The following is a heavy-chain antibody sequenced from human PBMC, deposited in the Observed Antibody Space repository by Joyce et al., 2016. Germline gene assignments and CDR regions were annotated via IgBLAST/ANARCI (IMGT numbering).Heavy chain of an antibody. CDR2: ISRSSNTI. J-gene: IGHJ6*03. V-gene: IGHV3-48*01. CDR1: GFTFNTSS. Sequence: EVQLVESGGGLVQPGGSLRLSCAASGFTFNTSSMNWVRQAPGKGLEWVSYISRSSNTIYYVDSVKGRFTISRDNAKNSLYLQMNSLRAEDTAVYFCARATSYYFYYYMDVWGKGTTVTVSS. CDR3: ARATSYYFYYYMDV.